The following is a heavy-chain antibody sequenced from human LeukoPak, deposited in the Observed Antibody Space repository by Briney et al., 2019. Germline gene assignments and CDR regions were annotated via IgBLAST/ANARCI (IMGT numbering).Heavy chain of an antibody. Sequence: SETLSLTCTVSGGSISSSSYYWGWIRQPPGKGLEWIGSIYYSGSTYYNASLKSRVTICVDTSKNQFSLKLSSVTAADTAVYYCARKIAAAGTGNWFDPWGQGTLVTVSS. CDR2: IYYSGST. D-gene: IGHD6-13*01. CDR3: ARKIAAAGTGNWFDP. V-gene: IGHV4-39*01. J-gene: IGHJ5*02. CDR1: GGSISSSSYY.